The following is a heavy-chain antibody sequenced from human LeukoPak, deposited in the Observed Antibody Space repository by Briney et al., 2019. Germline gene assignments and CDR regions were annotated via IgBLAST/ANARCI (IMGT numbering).Heavy chain of an antibody. V-gene: IGHV3-15*01. CDR3: TTRLN. Sequence: GSLRLSCAASGFLFSDARMTWVRQGPGKGLGWVGHIKRKTEGGTTDYAAAVRGRFTISRDDSKKTLYLQMNSLKSEDTAVYYCTTRLNWGQGTLVTVSS. J-gene: IGHJ4*02. CDR1: GFLFSDAR. CDR2: IKRKTEGGTT.